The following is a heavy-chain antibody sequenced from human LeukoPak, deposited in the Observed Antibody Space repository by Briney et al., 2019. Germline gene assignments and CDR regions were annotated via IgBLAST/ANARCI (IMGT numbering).Heavy chain of an antibody. D-gene: IGHD5-18*01. CDR3: ARGYGYSYGYPYYMDV. Sequence: GGSLRLSCAASGFTFSSYSMNWVRQAPGKGVEWVSYISSSISTIYYADSVKGRFTISRDNAKNSLYLQMNSLSAEDTAVYYCARGYGYSYGYPYYMDVWGKGTTVTVSS. J-gene: IGHJ6*03. CDR2: ISSSISTI. CDR1: GFTFSSYS. V-gene: IGHV3-48*01.